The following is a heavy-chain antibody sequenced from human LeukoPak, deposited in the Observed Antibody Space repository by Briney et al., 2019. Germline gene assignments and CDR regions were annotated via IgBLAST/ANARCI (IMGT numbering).Heavy chain of an antibody. CDR1: GDSISSGGYH. CDR3: ARVKYTSSWHPVDY. Sequence: SETLSLTCTVSGDSISSGGYHWNWIRQRPGKGLEWIGYIYDSGSTYYSPSLKSRLTISVDTSKNQFSLRLNSVTAADTAVYYCARVKYTSSWHPVDYWGQGTLVTVSS. V-gene: IGHV4-31*03. J-gene: IGHJ4*02. CDR2: IYDSGST. D-gene: IGHD6-13*01.